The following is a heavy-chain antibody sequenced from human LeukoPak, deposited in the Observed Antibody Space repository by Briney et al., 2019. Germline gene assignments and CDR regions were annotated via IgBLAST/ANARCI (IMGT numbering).Heavy chain of an antibody. CDR1: GGTFSSYA. V-gene: IGHV1-69*04. CDR2: IIPILGIA. CDR3: ASSSGSGSYYAALASHPVL. J-gene: IGHJ4*02. D-gene: IGHD3-10*01. Sequence: GASVKVSCKASGGTFSSYAISWVRQAPGQGLEWMGRIIPILGIANYAQKFQGRVTITADKSTSTAYMELSSLRSEDTAVYYCASSSGSGSYYAALASHPVLWGQGTLVTVSS.